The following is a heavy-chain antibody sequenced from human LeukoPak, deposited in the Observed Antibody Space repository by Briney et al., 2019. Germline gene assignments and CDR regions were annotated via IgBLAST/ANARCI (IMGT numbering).Heavy chain of an antibody. Sequence: KPGGALRLSCAAPGFTFSYAYMNWVRQAPGKGPEWVGRIKSKGDDGTTDYAAPVKGRFTISRDDSKNMLYLQMNSLTTEDTAVYYCTTVTMVREINWGQGTLVTVSS. V-gene: IGHV3-15*01. CDR1: GFTFSYAY. J-gene: IGHJ4*02. CDR2: IKSKGDDGTT. D-gene: IGHD3-10*01. CDR3: TTVTMVREIN.